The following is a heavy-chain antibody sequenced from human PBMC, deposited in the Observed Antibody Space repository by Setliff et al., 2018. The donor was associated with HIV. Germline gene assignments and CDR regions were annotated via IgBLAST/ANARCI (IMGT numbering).Heavy chain of an antibody. Sequence: SETLSLTCTVSGYSITSGYYWGWIRQPPGKGLEWIGSIHHSGSTYYNPSLKSRVIISVNTSKNEVSLKVSSVTAADTAVYYCARVDRCSGGSCYFIDYWGQGTLVTVSS. CDR3: ARVDRCSGGSCYFIDY. CDR1: GYSITSGYY. J-gene: IGHJ4*02. V-gene: IGHV4-38-2*02. CDR2: IHHSGST. D-gene: IGHD2-15*01.